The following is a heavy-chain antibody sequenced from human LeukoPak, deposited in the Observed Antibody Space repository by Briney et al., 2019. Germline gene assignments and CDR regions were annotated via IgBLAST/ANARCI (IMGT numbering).Heavy chain of an antibody. Sequence: ASVKVSCKASGYTFTSYDINWVRQATAQGLEWTGWMNPNSGNTGYAQKFQDRVTMTRNTPINTAYMEQRRLISEDPAVFYWAKAMIGGGVFDSWGQGTMVTVSS. V-gene: IGHV1-8*01. CDR2: MNPNSGNT. D-gene: IGHD3-22*01. CDR3: AKAMIGGGVFDS. CDR1: GYTFTSYD. J-gene: IGHJ3*02.